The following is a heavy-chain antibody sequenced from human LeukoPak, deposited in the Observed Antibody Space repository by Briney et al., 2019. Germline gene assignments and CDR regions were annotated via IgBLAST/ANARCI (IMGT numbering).Heavy chain of an antibody. CDR1: GYTFTGYY. Sequence: ASVKVSCKASGYTFTGYYMHWVRRAPGQGLEWMGRINPNSGGTNYAQKFQGRVTMTRDTSISTAYMELSRLRSDDTAVYYCARDVKLYYYDSSGYYNDAFDIWGQGTMVTVSS. V-gene: IGHV1-2*06. J-gene: IGHJ3*02. CDR3: ARDVKLYYYDSSGYYNDAFDI. CDR2: INPNSGGT. D-gene: IGHD3-22*01.